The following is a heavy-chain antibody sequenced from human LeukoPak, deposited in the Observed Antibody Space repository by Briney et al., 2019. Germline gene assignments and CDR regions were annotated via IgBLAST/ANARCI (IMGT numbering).Heavy chain of an antibody. V-gene: IGHV3-23*01. J-gene: IGHJ6*02. Sequence: GGSLRLSCAASGFTFSSYAMSWVRQAPGKGLEWVSGISGSGDNTYYADSVKGRFTISRDNSKNTLYLQMNSLRAEDTAVYYCAREQSGGMDVWGQGTTVTVSS. D-gene: IGHD5-24*01. CDR1: GFTFSSYA. CDR2: ISGSGDNT. CDR3: AREQSGGMDV.